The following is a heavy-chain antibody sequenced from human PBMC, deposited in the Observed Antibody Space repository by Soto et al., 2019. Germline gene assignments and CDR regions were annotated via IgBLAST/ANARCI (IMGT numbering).Heavy chain of an antibody. CDR3: ARRMPIDSYPFDY. V-gene: IGHV4-30-4*01. J-gene: IGHJ4*02. CDR1: GGSISSGDYF. CDR2: IYSTGST. D-gene: IGHD2-2*01. Sequence: QVQLQESGPGLVKSSQTLSLTCTVSGGSISSGDYFWSWIRQPPGKGLVWIGHIYSTGSTYYNPSIKSRVTISVDTSKNQFSLKLNSVTAADTAVYYCARRMPIDSYPFDYWGQGSLVTVSS.